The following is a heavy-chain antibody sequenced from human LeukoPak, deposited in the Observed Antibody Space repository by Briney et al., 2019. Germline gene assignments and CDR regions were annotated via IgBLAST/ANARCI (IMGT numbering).Heavy chain of an antibody. Sequence: KPSETLSLTCTVSGGSVSSSSYYWGWIRQPPGKGLEWIGSIHYSGSTYYNPSLKSRVTISVDTSKNQFSLKLRSVTAADTAVYYCATSPTAWSIAGNHYWGQGTLATVSS. D-gene: IGHD6-6*01. CDR1: GGSVSSSSYY. CDR2: IHYSGST. CDR3: ATSPTAWSIAGNHY. V-gene: IGHV4-39*01. J-gene: IGHJ4*02.